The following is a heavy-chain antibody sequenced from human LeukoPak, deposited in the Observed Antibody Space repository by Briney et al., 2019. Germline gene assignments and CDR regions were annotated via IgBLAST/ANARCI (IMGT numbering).Heavy chain of an antibody. CDR1: GRSISSTNW. J-gene: IGHJ4*02. CDR3: AREGGPYRPLDY. Sequence: SETLSLTCGVSGRSISSTNWWTWVRQPPGEGLEWIGEVHLSGRTNYNPSLEGRVTMSVDMSENHISLKLTSVTAADTAVYHCAREGGPYRPLDYSGQGTLVTVSS. V-gene: IGHV4-4*02. CDR2: VHLSGRT.